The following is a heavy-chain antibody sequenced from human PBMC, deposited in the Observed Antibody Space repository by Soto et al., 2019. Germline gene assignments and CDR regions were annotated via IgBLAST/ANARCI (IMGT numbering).Heavy chain of an antibody. CDR3: ARPYCSGGSCYGIYDY. J-gene: IGHJ4*02. V-gene: IGHV1-18*04. CDR1: GYTFTSYG. D-gene: IGHD2-15*01. CDR2: ISAYNGNT. Sequence: QVQLVQSGAEVKKPGASVKVSCKASGYTFTSYGISWVRQAPGQGLEWMGWISAYNGNTNYAQKLQGRVTMTTTTSTSTAYMELRSLRSDDTAVYYCARPYCSGGSCYGIYDYWGQGTLVTVSS.